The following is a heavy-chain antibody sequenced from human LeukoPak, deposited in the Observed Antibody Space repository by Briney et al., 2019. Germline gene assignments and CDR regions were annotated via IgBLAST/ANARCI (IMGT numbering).Heavy chain of an antibody. Sequence: SQTLSLTCTVSGGSISSGGYYWSWIRLHPGKGLEWIGYIYYSGSTCYNPSLKSRVTISVATSRNQIFLKLASVLPADTAVYYCARWRWSSRLDPWGQGTLVTVSS. CDR3: ARWRWSSRLDP. CDR2: IYYSGST. CDR1: GGSISSGGYY. J-gene: IGHJ5*02. D-gene: IGHD2-15*01. V-gene: IGHV4-30-4*08.